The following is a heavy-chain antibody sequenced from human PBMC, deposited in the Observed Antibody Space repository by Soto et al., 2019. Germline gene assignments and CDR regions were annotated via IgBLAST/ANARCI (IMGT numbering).Heavy chain of an antibody. J-gene: IGHJ4*02. CDR3: ARGGASVTTPFDY. D-gene: IGHD4-17*01. CDR1: GFAFSDPY. CDR2: ISSSGSTI. Sequence: QVQLVESGGGLVKPGGSLRLSCAASGFAFSDPYMSCIRQAPGKGLEWISYISSSGSTIYYADSVKGRFTISRDNAKKSLYLQMDRLTADDTAVYYCARGGASVTTPFDYWGQGTQVTVSS. V-gene: IGHV3-11*01.